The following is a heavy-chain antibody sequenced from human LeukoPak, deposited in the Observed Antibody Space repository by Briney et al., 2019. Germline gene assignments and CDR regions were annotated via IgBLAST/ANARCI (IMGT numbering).Heavy chain of an antibody. V-gene: IGHV4-39*07. Sequence: SETLSLTCTVSGGSISSSSYYWSWIRQPPGKGLEWIGEINHSGSTNYNPSLKSRVTISVDTSKNQFSLKLSSLTAADTAVYYCARPLATVTRWFDPWGQGTLVTVSS. D-gene: IGHD4-17*01. J-gene: IGHJ5*02. CDR3: ARPLATVTRWFDP. CDR1: GGSISSSSYY. CDR2: INHSGST.